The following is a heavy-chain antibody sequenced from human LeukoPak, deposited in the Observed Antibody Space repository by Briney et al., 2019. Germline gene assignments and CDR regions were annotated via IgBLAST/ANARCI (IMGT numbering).Heavy chain of an antibody. J-gene: IGHJ4*02. V-gene: IGHV1-18*01. Sequence: ASVKVSCKASGYTFTSYGISWVRRAPGQGLEWMGWISAYNGNTNYARKLQGRVTMTTDTSTSTAYMELRSLRSDDTAVYYCARGPITIFGVVIPFDYWGQGTLVTVSS. CDR2: ISAYNGNT. CDR3: ARGPITIFGVVIPFDY. CDR1: GYTFTSYG. D-gene: IGHD3-3*01.